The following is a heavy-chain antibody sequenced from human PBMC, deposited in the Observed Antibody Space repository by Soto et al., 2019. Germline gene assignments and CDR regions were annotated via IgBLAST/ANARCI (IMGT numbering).Heavy chain of an antibody. CDR1: SGSISSNW. J-gene: IGHJ5*02. V-gene: IGHV4-4*02. Sequence: QVQLQESGPRLVKPSGTLSLTCAVSSGSISSNWWSWVRQPPGKGLEYIGEIYYSGSTHYNPSLNSRVTRSINKSRNYFSLDLSYVTAADTAGYYCSSQTYSYAWHHWGQGIQVTVSS. CDR2: IYYSGST. D-gene: IGHD3-16*01. CDR3: SSQTYSYAWHH.